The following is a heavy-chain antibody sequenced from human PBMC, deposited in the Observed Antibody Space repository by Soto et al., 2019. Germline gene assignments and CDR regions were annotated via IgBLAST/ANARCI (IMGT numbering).Heavy chain of an antibody. D-gene: IGHD5-12*01. V-gene: IGHV4-31*03. CDR3: AKEGGRARGYNYGNTYFDY. CDR2: IYYSGNA. CDR1: GGSISFGGYC. Sequence: SETLSLTCTVSGGSISFGGYCWSWIRQHPGKGLEWIGYIYYSGNAYYNPSLKSRITISVDTSKNQFSLKLSSVTAEGTAVYYCAKEGGRARGYNYGNTYFDYWGQGTRVTVSS. J-gene: IGHJ4*02.